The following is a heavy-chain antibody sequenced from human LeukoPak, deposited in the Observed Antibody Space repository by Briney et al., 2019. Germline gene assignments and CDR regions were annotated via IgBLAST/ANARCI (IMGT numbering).Heavy chain of an antibody. Sequence: SCKASGYTFTTYGMSWIRQAPGKGLEWVSYISSSSSYTNYADSVKGRFTISRDNAKNSLYLQMNSLRAEDTAVYYCARQLDDYFDYWGQGTLVTVSS. CDR1: GYTFTTYG. CDR2: ISSSSSYT. J-gene: IGHJ4*02. V-gene: IGHV3-11*03. CDR3: ARQLDDYFDY. D-gene: IGHD5-18*01.